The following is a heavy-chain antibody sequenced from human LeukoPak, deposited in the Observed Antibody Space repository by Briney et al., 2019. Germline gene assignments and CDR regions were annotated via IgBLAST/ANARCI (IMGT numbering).Heavy chain of an antibody. J-gene: IGHJ4*02. CDR1: GGSISSYY. CDR3: ARGEVLTSALFWRGGMFDF. CDR2: ISYSGNT. D-gene: IGHD2-21*02. V-gene: IGHV4-59*12. Sequence: SETLSLTCTVSGGSISSYYWSWIRQPPGKGLEWIGYISYSGNTNYNPSLKSRVSISVDTSKNQFSLNLSSVTAADTAVYYCARGEVLTSALFWRGGMFDFWGQGTLVTVSS.